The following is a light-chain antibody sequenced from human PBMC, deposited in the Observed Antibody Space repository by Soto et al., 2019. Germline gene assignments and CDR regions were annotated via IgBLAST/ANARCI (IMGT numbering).Light chain of an antibody. CDR1: QSLLHSNGYNY. CDR3: MQALQTSWT. V-gene: IGKV2-28*01. CDR2: LGS. J-gene: IGKJ1*01. Sequence: DVVMTQSPLSLPVTPGEPASISCRSSQSLLHSNGYNYLDWYLQKPGQSPQLLIYLGSNRASGVPDRLSGSGSGTDFTLKISRVEAEDVGVYYCMQALQTSWTFGQGTKVAIK.